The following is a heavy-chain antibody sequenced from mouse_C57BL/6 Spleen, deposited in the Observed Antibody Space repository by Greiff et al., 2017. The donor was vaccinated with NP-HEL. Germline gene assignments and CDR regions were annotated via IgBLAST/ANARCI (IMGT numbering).Heavy chain of an antibody. D-gene: IGHD1-1*01. Sequence: QVQLQQPGAELVRPGSSVKLSCKASGYTFTSYWMHWVKQRPIQGLEWIGNIDPSDSETHYNQKFKDKATLTVDKSSSTAYMQLSSLTSEDSAVYYCARDHYGPAYAMDYWGQGTSVTVSS. CDR2: IDPSDSET. V-gene: IGHV1-52*01. CDR1: GYTFTSYW. J-gene: IGHJ4*01. CDR3: ARDHYGPAYAMDY.